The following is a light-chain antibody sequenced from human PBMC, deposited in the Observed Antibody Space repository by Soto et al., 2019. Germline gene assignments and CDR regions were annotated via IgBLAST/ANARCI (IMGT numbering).Light chain of an antibody. CDR3: SSKRDSSTLFV. Sequence: HSALTQPASVSGSPGQSITISCTGTSSDVGAYNYVSWYQHHPGKVPKLLIHEVTNRPSGVSDRFSGSKSGNTASLTISGLQAEDEADYYCSSKRDSSTLFVFGTG. CDR2: EVT. CDR1: SSDVGAYNY. V-gene: IGLV2-14*01. J-gene: IGLJ1*01.